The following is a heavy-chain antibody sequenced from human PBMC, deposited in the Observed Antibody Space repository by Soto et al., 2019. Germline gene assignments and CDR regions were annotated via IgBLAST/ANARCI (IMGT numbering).Heavy chain of an antibody. CDR2: IYSSGST. J-gene: IGHJ5*02. D-gene: IGHD5-12*01. Sequence: QVQLQESGPGLVKPSETLSLTCTVSGGSMTSYYWNWIRQPPGKGLEWIGYIYSSGSTNYNPSLKSRVTISVDTSKNQFSLKLTSVTAADTAIYYCARDVATRGWLDPWGHRTLVTVSS. CDR3: ARDVATRGWLDP. CDR1: GGSMTSYY. V-gene: IGHV4-59*01.